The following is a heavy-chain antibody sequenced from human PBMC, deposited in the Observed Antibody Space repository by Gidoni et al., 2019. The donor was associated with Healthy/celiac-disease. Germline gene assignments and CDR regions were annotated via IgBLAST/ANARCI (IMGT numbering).Heavy chain of an antibody. CDR3: ARLRVDCSSTSCYRGDAFDI. CDR1: GGSFSGYY. Sequence: QVQLQQWGAGLLKPTETLSLTCAVYGGSFSGYYWSWIGQHPGKGLEWIGEINHSGRTNYNPSLKSRVTISVDTSKNQFSLKLSSVTAADTAVYYCARLRVDCSSTSCYRGDAFDIWGQGTMVTVSS. D-gene: IGHD2-2*02. CDR2: INHSGRT. J-gene: IGHJ3*02. V-gene: IGHV4-34*01.